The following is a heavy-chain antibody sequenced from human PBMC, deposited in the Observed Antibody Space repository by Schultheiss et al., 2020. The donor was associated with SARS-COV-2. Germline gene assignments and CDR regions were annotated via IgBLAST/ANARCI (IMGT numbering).Heavy chain of an antibody. CDR3: ARDAGEMAIPFDYWGSEIAIPFDY. Sequence: GGSLRLSCSASGFTFSSYGMHWVRQAPGKGLEWVAVISYDGSNKYYADSVKGRFTISRDNSKNTLYLQMNSLRDEDTAVYFCARDAGEMAIPFDYWGSEIAIPFDYWGQGTMVTVSS. V-gene: IGHV3-30*03. J-gene: IGHJ4*01. CDR1: GFTFSSYG. CDR2: ISYDGSNK. D-gene: IGHD2-21*01.